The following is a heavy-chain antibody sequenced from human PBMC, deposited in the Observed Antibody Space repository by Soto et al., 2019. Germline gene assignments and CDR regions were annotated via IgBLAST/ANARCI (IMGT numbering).Heavy chain of an antibody. J-gene: IGHJ4*02. Sequence: EVHLVESGGGLVQTGGSLTLSCAIFESTVSRDWMNWVRQAPGKGLEWVAHINQDGSEKYYVDSVKGRFTISRDNAKKSLYLQMNRLRPADTAMYYGSGGVGDAFWGQGTLVTVSS. V-gene: IGHV3-7*04. D-gene: IGHD1-26*01. CDR3: SGGVGDAF. CDR1: ESTVSRDW. CDR2: INQDGSEK.